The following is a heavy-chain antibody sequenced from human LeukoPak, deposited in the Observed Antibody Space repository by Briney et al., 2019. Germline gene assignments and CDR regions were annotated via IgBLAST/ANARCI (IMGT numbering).Heavy chain of an antibody. D-gene: IGHD6-19*01. CDR3: ARGSKGKAVAGKYYFVY. J-gene: IGHJ4*02. CDR2: INHSGST. V-gene: IGHV4-34*01. CDR1: GGSFSGYY. Sequence: SETLSLTCAVYGGSFSGYYWSWIRQPPGKGLEWIGEINHSGSTNYNPSLKSRVTISVDTSKNQFSLKLSSVTAADTAVYYCARGSKGKAVAGKYYFVYWGQRTLVTVSS.